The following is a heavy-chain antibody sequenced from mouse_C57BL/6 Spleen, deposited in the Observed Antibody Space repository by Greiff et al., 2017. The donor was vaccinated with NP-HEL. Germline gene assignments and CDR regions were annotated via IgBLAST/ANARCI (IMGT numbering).Heavy chain of an antibody. CDR2: INPNNGGT. Sequence: EVQLQQSGPELVKPGASVKISCKASGYTFTDYYMNWVKQSHGKSLEWIGDINPNNGGTSYNQKFKGKATLTVDKSSSTAYMELRSLTSEDSAVYYCARGAVVARDWYFDVWGTGTTVTVSS. D-gene: IGHD1-1*01. V-gene: IGHV1-26*01. CDR1: GYTFTDYY. J-gene: IGHJ1*03. CDR3: ARGAVVARDWYFDV.